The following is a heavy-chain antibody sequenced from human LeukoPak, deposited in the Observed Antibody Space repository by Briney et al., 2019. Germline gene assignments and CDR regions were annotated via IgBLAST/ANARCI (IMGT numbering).Heavy chain of an antibody. J-gene: IGHJ6*03. CDR3: ARGESSGSYYRLYYYYYMDV. Sequence: ASVKVSCEASGYTFTSYDINWVRQATGQGLEWMGWMNPNSGNTGYAQKFQGRVTITRNTSISTAYMELSSLRSEDTAVYYCARGESSGSYYRLYYYYYMDVWGKGTTVTISS. CDR1: GYTFTSYD. D-gene: IGHD1-26*01. V-gene: IGHV1-8*03. CDR2: MNPNSGNT.